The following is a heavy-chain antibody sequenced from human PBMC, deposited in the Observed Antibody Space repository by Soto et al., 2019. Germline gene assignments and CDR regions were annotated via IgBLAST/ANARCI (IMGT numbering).Heavy chain of an antibody. V-gene: IGHV3-72*01. CDR3: TRGDCSANTCRFDS. J-gene: IGHJ4*02. CDR2: IRNKAKSYTT. Sequence: GSLRLSCAASGFTFSNHYMDWVRQPPGKGLEWVGRIRNKAKSYTTDYAASVKGRFTISRDDSKNFLYLQMNSLKTEDTAVYYCTRGDCSANTCRFDSWGQGTLVTVSS. CDR1: GFTFSNHY. D-gene: IGHD2-15*01.